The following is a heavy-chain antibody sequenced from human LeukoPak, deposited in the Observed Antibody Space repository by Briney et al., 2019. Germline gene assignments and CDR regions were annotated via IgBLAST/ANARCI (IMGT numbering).Heavy chain of an antibody. Sequence: PSETLSLTCAVYGGSFSDYYFTWVRQPPGKGLEWLRNIKHSGNVRYNKSLKSRVNMSVDTSKHQVSLELKSVTAADTAVYYCGMFAVIVGGGLDIWGQGTVVTVSS. J-gene: IGHJ3*02. CDR1: GGSFSDYY. V-gene: IGHV4-34*01. CDR3: GMFAVIVGGGLDI. D-gene: IGHD1-26*01. CDR2: IKHSGNV.